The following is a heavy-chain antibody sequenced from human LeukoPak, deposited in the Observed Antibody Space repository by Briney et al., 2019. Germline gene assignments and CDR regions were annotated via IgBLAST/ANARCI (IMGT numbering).Heavy chain of an antibody. CDR1: GFTFTTYW. CDR2: INSDGSIT. V-gene: IGHV3-74*01. CDR3: ARDAVDTANAV. D-gene: IGHD5-18*01. Sequence: GGSLRLSCAASGFTFTTYWMHWVRQAPGKGLVWVSHINSDGSITSYADSVKGRFTISRDNAKNTLYLQMNSLKAEDTAVYYCARDAVDTANAVWGQGTTVTVSS. J-gene: IGHJ6*02.